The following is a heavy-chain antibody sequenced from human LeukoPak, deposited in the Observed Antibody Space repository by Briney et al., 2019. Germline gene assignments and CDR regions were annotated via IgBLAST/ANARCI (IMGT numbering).Heavy chain of an antibody. J-gene: IGHJ5*02. Sequence: SETMSLTCTVSGDSITRGYFWGWIRQSPGKGLEWIASKFHSGSTYYNPSLKSRVTISVDTSKNQLSLKLSSVTAADTAVYYCARYFRSSSWSTTPTYNWFDPWGQGTLVTVSS. D-gene: IGHD6-13*01. CDR1: GDSITRGYF. V-gene: IGHV4-38-2*02. CDR2: KFHSGST. CDR3: ARYFRSSSWSTTPTYNWFDP.